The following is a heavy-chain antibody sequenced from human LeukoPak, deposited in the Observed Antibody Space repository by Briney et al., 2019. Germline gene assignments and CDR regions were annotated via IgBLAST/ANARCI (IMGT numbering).Heavy chain of an antibody. CDR3: SRDSTFGVVVDSNY. CDR1: RYSYTTFS. V-gene: IGHV1-18*01. Sequence: ASVNVSFQGSRYSYTTFSIDWVRQAPGQGLEWMGWINANNGKTHYAQKFHDRVTMTTDSSTNTAYMELRGLKSDDTAMYYCSRDSTFGVVVDSNYWGQGTLVTVSS. J-gene: IGHJ4*02. D-gene: IGHD3-16*02. CDR2: INANNGKT.